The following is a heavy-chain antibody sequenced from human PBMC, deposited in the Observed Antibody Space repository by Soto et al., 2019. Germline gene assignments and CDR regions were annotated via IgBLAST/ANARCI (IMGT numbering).Heavy chain of an antibody. CDR1: GGSINSGGYY. CDR3: ARSVFP. Sequence: QVQLQESGPGLVKPSQTLSLTCTVSGGSINSGGYYWNWIRQHPGKGLERIGYIYYTGSTYYNPAPXSXXTIAVDTSKNPFSLKLSSVTAADTAVYYCARSVFPWGQGTLVTVSS. J-gene: IGHJ5*02. CDR2: IYYTGST. V-gene: IGHV4-31*03.